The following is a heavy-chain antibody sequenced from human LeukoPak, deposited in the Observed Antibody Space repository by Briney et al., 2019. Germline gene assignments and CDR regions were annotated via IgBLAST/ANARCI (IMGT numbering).Heavy chain of an antibody. V-gene: IGHV1-69*01. CDR2: IIPIFGTA. Sequence: SVKVSFKASGGTFSSYAISWVRQAPGQGLEWMGGIIPIFGTASYAQKFQGRVTITADESTSTAYMELSSLRSEDTAVYYCARDVWQQLATWGQGTLVTVSS. J-gene: IGHJ4*02. CDR1: GGTFSSYA. CDR3: ARDVWQQLAT. D-gene: IGHD6-13*01.